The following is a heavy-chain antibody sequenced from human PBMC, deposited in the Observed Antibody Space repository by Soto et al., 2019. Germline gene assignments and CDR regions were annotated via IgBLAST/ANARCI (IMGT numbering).Heavy chain of an antibody. Sequence: QLQLQESGPGLVKPSETLSLTCTVSGGSISSSSYFWGWIRQPPGKGLEWIGSIYYTGSTDYNPSLKSRVTISVDTSKNQFSLKRSSMTAADTAVYYCARRLAVAGIRRGGYFDYWGQGTLVTVSS. D-gene: IGHD6-13*01. V-gene: IGHV4-39*01. CDR3: ARRLAVAGIRRGGYFDY. CDR2: IYYTGST. CDR1: GGSISSSSYF. J-gene: IGHJ4*02.